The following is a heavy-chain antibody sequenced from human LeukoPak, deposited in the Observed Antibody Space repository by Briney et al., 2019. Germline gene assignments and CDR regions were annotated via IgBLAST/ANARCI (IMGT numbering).Heavy chain of an antibody. CDR3: ARGYGSGSYLLRVTDY. CDR2: ISAYNGNT. D-gene: IGHD3-10*01. CDR1: GYTFTSYG. Sequence: ASVKVSCKASGYTFTSYGISWVRQAPGQGLEWMGWISAYNGNTNYAQELQGRVTMTTDTSTSTAYMELRSLRSDDTAVYYCARGYGSGSYLLRVTDYWGQGTLVTVSS. J-gene: IGHJ4*02. V-gene: IGHV1-18*01.